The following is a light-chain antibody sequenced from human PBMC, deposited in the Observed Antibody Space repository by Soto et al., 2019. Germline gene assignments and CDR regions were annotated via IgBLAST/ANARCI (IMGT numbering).Light chain of an antibody. CDR3: LLTYSGGRV. CDR1: DGPVTSGHY. CDR2: NTM. V-gene: IGLV7-46*01. Sequence: QPVVTQEPSLTVSPGGTVTLTCGSSDGPVTSGHYPYWYQQRPGQVPRTLIYNTMNRQSWAPARFSGSLVGVKAALTLSGAQPEDEADYYCLLTYSGGRVFGGGTKVTVL. J-gene: IGLJ2*01.